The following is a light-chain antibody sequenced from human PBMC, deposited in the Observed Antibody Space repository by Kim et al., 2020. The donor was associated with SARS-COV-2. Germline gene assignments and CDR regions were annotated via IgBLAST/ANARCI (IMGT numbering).Light chain of an antibody. Sequence: SYELTQPLSVSVALGQTARITCGGNNIGTKNVHWYQQKPGQAPVLVIYRNNYRPSEIPERFSGSNSGNTATLTISRAQAGDESDYYCQVWDSSSAVVFGGGTQLTVL. CDR2: RNN. V-gene: IGLV3-9*01. CDR1: NIGTKN. CDR3: QVWDSSSAVV. J-gene: IGLJ2*01.